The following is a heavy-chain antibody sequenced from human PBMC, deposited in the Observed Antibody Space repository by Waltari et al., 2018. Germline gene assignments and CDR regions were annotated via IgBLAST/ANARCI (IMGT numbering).Heavy chain of an antibody. Sequence: QVRLQESGPGLVKPSQTLSLTCTVSGDSITNGPYDWGWVRQSAEKGLEWIGHTSVRVRASNNPSLESRVSISLDTSKNQFSLKLHSVTVTDTAVYDCARAVGGATVYWGQGTLVTVSP. J-gene: IGHJ4*02. CDR1: GDSITNGPYD. D-gene: IGHD6-19*01. V-gene: IGHV4-61*02. CDR3: ARAVGGATVY. CDR2: TSVRVRA.